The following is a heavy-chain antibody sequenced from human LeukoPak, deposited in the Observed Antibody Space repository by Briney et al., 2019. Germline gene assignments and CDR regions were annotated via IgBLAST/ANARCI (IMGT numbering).Heavy chain of an antibody. CDR1: GFTFSSYA. V-gene: IGHV3-30-3*01. CDR3: ASSGDIVVVGDAFDI. Sequence: GGSLRLSCAASGFTFSSYAMHWVRQAPGKGLEWVAVISYDGSNKYYADSVKGRFTISRDNSKNTLYLQMNSLRAEDTAVYYCASSGDIVVVGDAFDIWGQGTMVTVSS. D-gene: IGHD2-2*01. J-gene: IGHJ3*02. CDR2: ISYDGSNK.